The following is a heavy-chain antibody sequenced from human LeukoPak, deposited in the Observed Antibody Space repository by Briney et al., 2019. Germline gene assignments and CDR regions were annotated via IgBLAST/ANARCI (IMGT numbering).Heavy chain of an antibody. CDR2: INHSGST. Sequence: SETLSLTCAVYGGSFSGYYWSWIRQPSGKGLEWIGEINHSGSTNYNPSLKSRVTISVDTSKNQFSLKLSSVTAADTAVYYCARVQLRGYSYGYGVDYWGQGTLVTVSS. D-gene: IGHD5-18*01. CDR3: ARVQLRGYSYGYGVDY. J-gene: IGHJ4*02. CDR1: GGSFSGYY. V-gene: IGHV4-34*01.